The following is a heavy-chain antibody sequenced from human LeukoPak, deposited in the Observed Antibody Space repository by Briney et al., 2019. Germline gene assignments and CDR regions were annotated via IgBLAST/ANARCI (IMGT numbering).Heavy chain of an antibody. V-gene: IGHV4-4*09. D-gene: IGHD5/OR15-5a*01. CDR3: ARRSVYENFFDY. CDR2: THSSGST. CDR1: DGSLSTYS. Sequence: PSETLSLTCTVSDGSLSTYSWGWIRQPPGRGLEWIGYTHSSGSTYYNPSLKSRVTISVGPSKNQFSLKLNSVTAADTALYYCARRSVYENFFDYWGQGTLVTVS. J-gene: IGHJ4*02.